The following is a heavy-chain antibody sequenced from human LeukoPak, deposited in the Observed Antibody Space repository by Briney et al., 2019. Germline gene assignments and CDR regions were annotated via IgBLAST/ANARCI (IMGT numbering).Heavy chain of an antibody. CDR2: INPSGGST. Sequence: ASVKVSCKASGYTFTSYYMHWVRQAPGQGLEWMGIINPSGGSTSYAQKFQGRVTITADESTSTAYMELSSLRSEDTAVYYCARDGPWGFVYSFVDTAMGIDWWFDPWGQGTLVTVSS. J-gene: IGHJ5*02. CDR1: GYTFTSYY. D-gene: IGHD5-18*01. CDR3: ARDGPWGFVYSFVDTAMGIDWWFDP. V-gene: IGHV1-46*01.